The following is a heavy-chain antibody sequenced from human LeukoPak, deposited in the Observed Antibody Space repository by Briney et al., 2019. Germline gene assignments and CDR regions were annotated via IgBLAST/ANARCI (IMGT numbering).Heavy chain of an antibody. J-gene: IGHJ4*02. Sequence: GGSLRLSCVASGFTFSSYSMNWVRKAPGKGLEWVSYITSISNRMYYADSVKGRFTISRDNAENSLYLQMNSLRDEDTAVYYCTRDPNALDFWGQGTLVTVSS. CDR3: TRDPNALDF. CDR1: GFTFSSYS. CDR2: ITSISNRM. V-gene: IGHV3-48*02.